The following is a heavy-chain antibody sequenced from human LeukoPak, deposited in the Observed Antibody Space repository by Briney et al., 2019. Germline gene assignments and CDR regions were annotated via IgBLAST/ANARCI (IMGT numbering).Heavy chain of an antibody. Sequence: GGSLRLSCAASGFTFSSYAMSWVRQAPGKGLEWVSAISGSGGSTYYADSVKGLFTISTHNSKNTLYLQMNSLRAEDTAVYYCAKDKTYYYDSSGYRGADNWFDPWGQGTLVTVSS. J-gene: IGHJ5*02. V-gene: IGHV3-23*01. CDR3: AKDKTYYYDSSGYRGADNWFDP. CDR2: ISGSGGST. CDR1: GFTFSSYA. D-gene: IGHD3-22*01.